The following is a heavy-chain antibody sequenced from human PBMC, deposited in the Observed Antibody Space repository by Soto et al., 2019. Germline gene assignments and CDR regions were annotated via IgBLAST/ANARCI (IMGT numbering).Heavy chain of an antibody. J-gene: IGHJ6*03. D-gene: IGHD3-3*01. V-gene: IGHV3-7*01. Sequence: PGGSLRLSCAASGFPFSSYWMSWVRQAPGKGLEWVANIKQDGSEKYYVDSVKGRFTISRDNAKNSLYLQMNSLRAEDTAVYYCARVPRENFWSGYPILYYYYYMDVWGKGTTVTVSS. CDR1: GFPFSSYW. CDR2: IKQDGSEK. CDR3: ARVPRENFWSGYPILYYYYYMDV.